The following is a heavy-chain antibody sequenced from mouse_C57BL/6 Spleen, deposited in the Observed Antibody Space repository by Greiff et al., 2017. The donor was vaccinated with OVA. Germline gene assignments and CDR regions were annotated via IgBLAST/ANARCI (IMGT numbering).Heavy chain of an antibody. V-gene: IGHV3-6*01. D-gene: IGHD1-1*02. CDR1: GYSITSGYY. CDR2: ISYDGSN. Sequence: ESGPGLVKPSQSLSLTCSVTGYSITSGYYWNWIRQFPGNKLEWMGCISYDGSNNYNPSLKNRISITRDTSKNQFFLKLNSVTTEDTATYYCANGRYYFDYWGQGTTLTVSS. CDR3: ANGRYYFDY. J-gene: IGHJ2*01.